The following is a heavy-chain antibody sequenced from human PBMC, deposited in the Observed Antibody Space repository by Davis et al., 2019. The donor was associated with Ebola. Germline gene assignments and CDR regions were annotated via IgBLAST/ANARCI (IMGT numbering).Heavy chain of an antibody. J-gene: IGHJ4*02. CDR1: GGSISSYY. D-gene: IGHD6-19*01. V-gene: IGHV4-59*01. CDR2: IYYSGST. Sequence: PGGSLRLSCTVSGGSISSYYWSWIRQPPGKGLEWIGYIYYSGSTNYNPSLKSRVTISVDTSKNQFSLKLSSVTAADTAVYYCARGGTDSSGWYSTFDYWGQGTLVTVSS. CDR3: ARGGTDSSGWYSTFDY.